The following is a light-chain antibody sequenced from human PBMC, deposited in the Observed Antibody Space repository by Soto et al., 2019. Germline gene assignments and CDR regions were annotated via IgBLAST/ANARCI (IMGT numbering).Light chain of an antibody. V-gene: IGKV1-39*01. CDR1: QTITYY. Sequence: DIQMTQSPSSLSASVGDIVTITCRASQTITYYLNWYQQKPGKAPKLLIYGASSLQSGVPSRFSGRGSGTDFTLTITSLQLEDLATYYCQQSYITPLTFGGGTKVEI. CDR3: QQSYITPLT. J-gene: IGKJ4*01. CDR2: GAS.